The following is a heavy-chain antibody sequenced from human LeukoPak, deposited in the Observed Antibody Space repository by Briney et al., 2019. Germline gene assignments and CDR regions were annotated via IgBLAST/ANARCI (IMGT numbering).Heavy chain of an antibody. J-gene: IGHJ6*03. CDR3: ARDLMVYAKDYYYYYMDV. CDR1: GYTFTGYY. CDR2: ISAYNGNT. Sequence: GASVKVSCKASGYTFTGYYIHWVRQAPGQGLEWMGWISAYNGNTNYAQKLQGRVTMTTDTSTSTAYMELRSLRSDDTAVYYCARDLMVYAKDYYYYYMDVWGKGTTVTISS. V-gene: IGHV1-18*04. D-gene: IGHD2-8*01.